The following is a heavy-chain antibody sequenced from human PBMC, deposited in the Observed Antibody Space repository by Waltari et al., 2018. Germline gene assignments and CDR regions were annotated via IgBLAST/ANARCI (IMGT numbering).Heavy chain of an antibody. CDR3: AKNATLGRARYFDL. CDR2: LSAIGHVS. J-gene: IGHJ2*01. CDR1: GFTFSDHA. D-gene: IGHD2-2*01. V-gene: IGHV3-23*01. Sequence: QLLESGGGLVQPGKSLRLSCVASGFTFSDHAMSWVRQRPGEGLEWVSSLSAIGHVSYYTASVKGRFVISRDNSKNTLFLHLNAVTVGDTAIFYCAKNATLGRARYFDLWGRGTLVTVSP.